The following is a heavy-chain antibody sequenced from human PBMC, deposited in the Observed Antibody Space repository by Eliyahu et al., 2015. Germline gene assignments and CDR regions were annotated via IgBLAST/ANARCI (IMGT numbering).Heavy chain of an antibody. J-gene: IGHJ4*02. Sequence: EVQLVESGGRLTQPGGSLRLSCAASGFTVSSNYMGWVRQAPGXGLEWLSFMYNGGATYYADSVKGRFTISRDNSKNTLYLQMNSLRADDTAVYYCARDLGAYKRAFDYWGQGTLVTVSS. CDR1: GFTVSSNY. CDR3: ARDLGAYKRAFDY. V-gene: IGHV3-53*01. D-gene: IGHD3-16*01. CDR2: MYNGGAT.